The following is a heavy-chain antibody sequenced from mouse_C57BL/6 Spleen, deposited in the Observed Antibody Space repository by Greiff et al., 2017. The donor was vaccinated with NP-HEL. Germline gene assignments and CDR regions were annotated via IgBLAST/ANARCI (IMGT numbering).Heavy chain of an antibody. V-gene: IGHV3-6*01. CDR3: ARSQNDYDWFNYAMDY. Sequence: EVHLVESGPGLVKPSQSLSLTCSVTGYSITSGYYWNWIRQFPGNKLEWMGYISYDGSNNYNPSLKNRISITRDTSKNQFFLKLNSVTTEDTATYYCARSQNDYDWFNYAMDYWGQGTSVTVSS. D-gene: IGHD2-4*01. J-gene: IGHJ4*01. CDR2: ISYDGSN. CDR1: GYSITSGYY.